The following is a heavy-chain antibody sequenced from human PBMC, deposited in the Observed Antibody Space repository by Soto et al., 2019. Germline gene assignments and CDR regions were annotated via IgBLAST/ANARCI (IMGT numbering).Heavy chain of an antibody. CDR2: IIPIFGTA. CDR3: ASPTREWLPPARDYYYGMDV. Sequence: QVQLVQSGAEVKKPWSSVKVSCKASGGTFSSYAISWVRQAPGQGLEWMGGIIPIFGTANYAQKFQGRVTITADKSTSTAYLELSSLRSEDTAVYYCASPTREWLPPARDYYYGMDVWGQGTTVTVSS. V-gene: IGHV1-69*06. J-gene: IGHJ6*02. CDR1: GGTFSSYA. D-gene: IGHD3-3*01.